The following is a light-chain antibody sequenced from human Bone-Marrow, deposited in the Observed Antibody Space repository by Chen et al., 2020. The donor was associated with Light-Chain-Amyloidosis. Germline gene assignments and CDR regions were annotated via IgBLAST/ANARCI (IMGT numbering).Light chain of an antibody. CDR1: NIGSTS. Sequence: SYVLTQPSSVSVAPDQPATLACGGNNIGSTSLHWSQQTPGQAPRLGVYDDSDRPSGIPDRLSGSNSGNTATLTISRVEAGDEADYYCQVWDRSSDRPVFGGGTKLTVL. J-gene: IGLJ3*02. CDR3: QVWDRSSDRPV. V-gene: IGLV3-21*02. CDR2: DDS.